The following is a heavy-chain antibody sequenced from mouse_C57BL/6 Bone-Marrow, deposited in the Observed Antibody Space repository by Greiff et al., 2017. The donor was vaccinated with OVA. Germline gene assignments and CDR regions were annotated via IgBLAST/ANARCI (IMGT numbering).Heavy chain of an antibody. J-gene: IGHJ4*01. Sequence: QVQLKESGAELVKPGASVKLSCKASGYTFTEYTIHWVKQRSGQGLEWIGWFYPGSGSIKYNEKFKDKATLTADKSSSTVYMELSRLTSEDSAVYFCARHEGGRGGSNYVPYYAMDYWGQGTSVTVSS. CDR2: FYPGSGSI. CDR1: GYTFTEYT. CDR3: ARHEGGRGGSNYVPYYAMDY. V-gene: IGHV1-62-2*01. D-gene: IGHD2-5*01.